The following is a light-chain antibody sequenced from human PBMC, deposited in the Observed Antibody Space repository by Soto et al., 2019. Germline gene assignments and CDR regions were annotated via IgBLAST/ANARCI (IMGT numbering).Light chain of an antibody. CDR2: STN. J-gene: IGLJ3*02. Sequence: QTVVTQEPSFSVSPGGTVTLTCGLSSGSVSTSYYPSWYQQTPGQAPRTLIYSTNTRSSGVPDRFSGSILGNKAALTITGAQADYDSDYYCVLYMGGGIWVFGGGTKLTVL. CDR1: SGSVSTSYY. CDR3: VLYMGGGIWV. V-gene: IGLV8-61*01.